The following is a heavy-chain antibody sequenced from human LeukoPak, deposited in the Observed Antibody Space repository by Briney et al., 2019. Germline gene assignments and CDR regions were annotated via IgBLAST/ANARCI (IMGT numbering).Heavy chain of an antibody. V-gene: IGHV3-23*01. CDR2: VSGGAGST. J-gene: IGHJ4*02. D-gene: IGHD1-26*01. CDR3: AKGSSGSSNGPSDY. CDR1: GFTFNRYA. Sequence: GGSLRLSCAASGFTFNRYAMSWVRQAPGKGLEWVSAVSGGAGSTNYADSVKGRFTISRDNSKNTLYLQMNSLRAEDTAVYYCAKGSSGSSNGPSDYWGQGTLVTVSS.